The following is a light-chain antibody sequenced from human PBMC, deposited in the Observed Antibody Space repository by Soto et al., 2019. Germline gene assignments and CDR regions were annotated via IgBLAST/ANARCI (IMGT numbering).Light chain of an antibody. J-gene: IGKJ1*01. V-gene: IGKV3-20*01. CDR2: GAS. CDR1: QSVDIN. Sequence: EIVMTQSPATLSVSPGERATLSCRASQSVDINLAWYQQKPGQAPRLLMYGASSRATGIPDRFGGSGAGTDFTLTVSRLEPEDFAVYYCQQYGSSQWTFGQGTKVDIK. CDR3: QQYGSSQWT.